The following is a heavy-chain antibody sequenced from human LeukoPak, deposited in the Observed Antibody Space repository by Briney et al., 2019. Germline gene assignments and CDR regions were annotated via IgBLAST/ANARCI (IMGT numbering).Heavy chain of an antibody. J-gene: IGHJ5*02. CDR3: RGRGLVVAENWFDP. D-gene: IGHD2-15*01. CDR1: GGSFSGYY. CDR2: INHSGST. Sequence: SETLSLTCAVYGGSFSGYYWSWIRQPPGKGLEWIGEINHSGSTNYNPSLKSRVTISVDTSKNQFSLKLSSVTAADTAVYYCRGRGLVVAENWFDPWGQGTLVTVSS. V-gene: IGHV4-34*01.